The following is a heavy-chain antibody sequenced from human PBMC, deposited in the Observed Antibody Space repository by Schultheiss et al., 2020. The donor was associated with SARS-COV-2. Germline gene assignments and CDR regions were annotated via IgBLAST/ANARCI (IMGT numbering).Heavy chain of an antibody. CDR1: GGSVSSLHW. CDR3: ARGNDFVYFFDS. Sequence: SCAVSGGSVSSLHWWTWVRQSPGKGLEWIAEIYHTGGTNYNPSLKSRVTISVDKSKNDVSLKLTSLTAADTAIYYCARGNDFVYFFDSWGQGTLVTVSS. V-gene: IGHV4-4*02. J-gene: IGHJ4*02. D-gene: IGHD3-3*01. CDR2: IYHTGGT.